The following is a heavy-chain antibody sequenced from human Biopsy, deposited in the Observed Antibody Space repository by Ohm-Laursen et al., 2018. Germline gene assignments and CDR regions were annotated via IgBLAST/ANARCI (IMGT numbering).Heavy chain of an antibody. Sequence: SVKVSCKASGDTFTTSAISWVRQVPGQRLDWMGRIIPILGTVDYGQNFQGRVTIRADTSTTFLELTSLRYDDTAVYYCASGDIGGIGLDVWGLGTTVTVSS. D-gene: IGHD3-10*01. CDR2: IIPILGTV. J-gene: IGHJ6*02. V-gene: IGHV1-69*04. CDR3: ASGDIGGIGLDV. CDR1: GDTFTTSA.